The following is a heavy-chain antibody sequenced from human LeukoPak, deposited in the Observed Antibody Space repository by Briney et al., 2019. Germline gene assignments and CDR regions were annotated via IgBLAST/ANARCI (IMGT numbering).Heavy chain of an antibody. CDR1: GFTFSSYG. CDR2: ISYDGSNK. J-gene: IGHJ4*02. Sequence: GGSLRLSCAASGFTFSSYGMHWVRQAPGKGLEWVAVISYDGSNKYYADSVKGRFTISRGNSKNTLYLQMNSLRAEDTAVYYCAKGLRYFDWLSSVDYWGQGTLVTVSS. CDR3: AKGLRYFDWLSSVDY. D-gene: IGHD3-9*01. V-gene: IGHV3-30*18.